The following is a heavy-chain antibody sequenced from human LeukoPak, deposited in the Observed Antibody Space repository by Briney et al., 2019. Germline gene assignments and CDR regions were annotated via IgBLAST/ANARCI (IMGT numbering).Heavy chain of an antibody. CDR2: ISSSSSYI. D-gene: IGHD3-10*01. J-gene: IGHJ6*03. CDR3: AKAMVRGVIPPYYYYMDV. Sequence: GGSLRLSCAASGFTFSSCSMNWVRQAPGKGLEWVSSISSSSSYIYYADSVKGRFTISRDNAKNSLYLQMNSLRAEDTAVYYCAKAMVRGVIPPYYYYMDVWGKGTTVTVSS. CDR1: GFTFSSCS. V-gene: IGHV3-21*01.